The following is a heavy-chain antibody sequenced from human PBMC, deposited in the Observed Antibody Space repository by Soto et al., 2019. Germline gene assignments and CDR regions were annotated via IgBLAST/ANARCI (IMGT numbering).Heavy chain of an antibody. D-gene: IGHD4-17*01. J-gene: IGHJ5*02. CDR2: INPSGGST. CDR1: GYTFTSYY. Sequence: QVQLVQSGAEVKKPGASVKVSCKASGYTFTSYYMHWVRQAPGQGLEWMGIINPSGGSTSYAQKVQGRVTMTRDTATSTVYMELSSLRSEDTAVDYWARDRPHDYGDYGGGNWFDPWGQGTLVTVSS. CDR3: ARDRPHDYGDYGGGNWFDP. V-gene: IGHV1-46*01.